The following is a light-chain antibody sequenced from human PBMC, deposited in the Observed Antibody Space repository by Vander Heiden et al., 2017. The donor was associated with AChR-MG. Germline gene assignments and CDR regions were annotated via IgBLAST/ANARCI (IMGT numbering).Light chain of an antibody. CDR2: GNS. V-gene: IGLV1-40*01. J-gene: IGLJ3*02. CDR3: QSYDSSLSGWV. Sequence: QSVPTQPRSVSGAPGHRGTISCTGSSSNIGAGYDVHGCQQLPGTAPKLLIYGNSNRPSGVPDRFSGSKSGTSASLAITGLQAEDEADYYCQSYDSSLSGWVFGGGTKLTVL. CDR1: SSNIGAGYD.